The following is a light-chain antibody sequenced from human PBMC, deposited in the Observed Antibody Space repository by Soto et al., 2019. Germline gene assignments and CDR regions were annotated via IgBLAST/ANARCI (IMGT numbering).Light chain of an antibody. J-gene: IGKJ4*01. CDR2: AAS. Sequence: DIQMTQSPSSLSASVGDRVTITCRASQSISSYLNWYQQKPGKAPKLLIYAASSLQSGVPSRFSGSGSGTDFTFTTSSLQPEDFPTYYCQQSYSTPDTFGGGTKVEIK. V-gene: IGKV1-39*01. CDR1: QSISSY. CDR3: QQSYSTPDT.